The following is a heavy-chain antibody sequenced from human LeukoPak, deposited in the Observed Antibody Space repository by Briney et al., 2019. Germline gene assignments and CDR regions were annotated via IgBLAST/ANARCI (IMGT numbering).Heavy chain of an antibody. J-gene: IGHJ4*02. D-gene: IGHD3-22*01. V-gene: IGHV3-23*01. CDR1: GFTFSRYA. Sequence: PGGSLRLSCAASGFTFSRYAMSWVRQAPGKGLEWVSAISGSGGSTYYADSVKGRFTISRDNSKNTLYLQMNSLRAEDTAVYYCAKESYYYDSTGYKAYYFDYWGQGTLVTVSS. CDR3: AKESYYYDSTGYKAYYFDY. CDR2: ISGSGGST.